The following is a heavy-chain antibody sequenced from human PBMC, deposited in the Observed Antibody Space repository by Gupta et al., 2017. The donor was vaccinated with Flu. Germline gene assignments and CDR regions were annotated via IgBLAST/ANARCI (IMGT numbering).Heavy chain of an antibody. J-gene: IGHJ1*01. CDR3: ARDARGTGYGRYFQH. CDR2: IWYDGSNK. Sequence: QVQLVESGGGVVQPGRSLRLSCAASGFTFSSYGMHWVRQAPGKGLEWVAVIWYDGSNKYYADSVKGRFTISRDNSKNTLYLQMNSRRAEDTAVYDCARDARGTGYGRYFQHWGQGTRVTVSS. D-gene: IGHD4-17*01. V-gene: IGHV3-33*01. CDR1: GFTFSSYG.